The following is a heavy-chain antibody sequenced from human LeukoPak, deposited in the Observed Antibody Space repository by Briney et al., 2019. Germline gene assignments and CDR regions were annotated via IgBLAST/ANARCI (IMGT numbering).Heavy chain of an antibody. CDR2: ISSNGGST. Sequence: PGGSLRLSCSASGFTFSSYAMHWVRQAPGKGLEYVSAISSNGGSTYYADSVKGRCTISRDNSKNTLYLQMSSLRAEDTAVYYCVKGLYPIVRSPFDYWGQGTLVTVSS. V-gene: IGHV3-64D*06. D-gene: IGHD3-10*01. CDR1: GFTFSSYA. CDR3: VKGLYPIVRSPFDY. J-gene: IGHJ4*02.